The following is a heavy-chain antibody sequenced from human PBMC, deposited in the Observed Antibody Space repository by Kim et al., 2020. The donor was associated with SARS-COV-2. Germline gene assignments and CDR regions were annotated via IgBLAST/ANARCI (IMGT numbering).Heavy chain of an antibody. CDR3: AKGTYYYDSSGYYPPFGYFDY. D-gene: IGHD3-22*01. CDR2: IWYDGSNK. J-gene: IGHJ4*02. CDR1: GFTFSSYA. Sequence: GGSLRLSCAASGFTFSSYAMHWVRQAPGKGLEWVAVIWYDGSNKYYADSVKGRFTISRDNSKNTLYLQMNSLRAEDTAVYYCAKGTYYYDSSGYYPPFGYFDYWGQGTLVTVSS. V-gene: IGHV3-33*06.